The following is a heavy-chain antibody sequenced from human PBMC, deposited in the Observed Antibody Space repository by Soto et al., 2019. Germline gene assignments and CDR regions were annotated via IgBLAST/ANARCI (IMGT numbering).Heavy chain of an antibody. CDR3: ARGHQYGGNSDAFEF. D-gene: IGHD4-17*01. V-gene: IGHV1-69*12. Sequence: QVHLVQSGAEVKKPGSSVKVSCKASGLTFSSSTLTWVRQAPGQGPEWTGGIIPFFGSVDYAQKFQDRVTISADVSTSTTYMELRSLRSEDTAVYYCARGHQYGGNSDAFEFWGQGTVVTVSS. CDR1: GLTFSSST. CDR2: IIPFFGSV. J-gene: IGHJ3*01.